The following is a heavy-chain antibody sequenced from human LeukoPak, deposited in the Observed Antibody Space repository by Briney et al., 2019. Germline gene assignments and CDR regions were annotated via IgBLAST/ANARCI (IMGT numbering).Heavy chain of an antibody. CDR3: ARDCDFWSGYLGY. J-gene: IGHJ4*02. D-gene: IGHD3-3*01. CDR2: ISSGSSYI. Sequence: GGSLRLSCAASGFTFSSYSMNWVRQAPGKGLEWVSSISSGSSYIYYADSVKGRFTISRDNAKNSLYLQMNSLRAEDTAVYYCARDCDFWSGYLGYWGQGTLVTVSS. CDR1: GFTFSSYS. V-gene: IGHV3-21*01.